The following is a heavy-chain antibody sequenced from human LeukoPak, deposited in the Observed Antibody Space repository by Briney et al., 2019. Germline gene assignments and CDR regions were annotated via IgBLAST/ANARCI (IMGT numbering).Heavy chain of an antibody. Sequence: SETLSLTCNVSGGSISDNDYSWDWIRQPPGKGLEGVGCIHYSGTTYSNPSLKSRISVSVDTSKSQSSLKLRSVTAAHTAVYYCARRYYFVSGSYYPFDFWGQGTLVTVSS. V-gene: IGHV4-39*01. CDR1: GGSISDNDYS. CDR2: IHYSGTT. J-gene: IGHJ4*02. D-gene: IGHD3-10*01. CDR3: ARRYYFVSGSYYPFDF.